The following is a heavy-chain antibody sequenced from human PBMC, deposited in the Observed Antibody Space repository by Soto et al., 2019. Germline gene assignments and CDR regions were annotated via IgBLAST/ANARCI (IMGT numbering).Heavy chain of an antibody. CDR2: ISYDGSNK. D-gene: IGHD6-19*01. J-gene: IGHJ4*02. Sequence: WGSLILSCAASVFTFSSYGMHWVRQAPGKGLDWVAVISYDGSNKYYADSVKGRFTISRDNSKNTLYLQMNSLRAEDTAVYYCAKDPGQWTLQGDYWGQGTMVTVSS. CDR3: AKDPGQWTLQGDY. V-gene: IGHV3-30*18. CDR1: VFTFSSYG.